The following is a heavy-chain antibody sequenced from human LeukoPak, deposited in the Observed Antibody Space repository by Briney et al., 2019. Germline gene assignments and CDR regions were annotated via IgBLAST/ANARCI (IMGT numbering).Heavy chain of an antibody. CDR3: ARDGAGSYYTYYYYGMDV. V-gene: IGHV3-30*03. D-gene: IGHD1-26*01. CDR2: ISYDGSDK. CDR1: GFTFSSYG. J-gene: IGHJ6*02. Sequence: GGSLRLSCAASGFTFSSYGMHWVRQAPGKGLEWVAVISYDGSDKYFADSVKGRFTISRDNSKNTLYLQINSLRAEDTAVYYCARDGAGSYYTYYYYGMDVWGQGTTVTVSS.